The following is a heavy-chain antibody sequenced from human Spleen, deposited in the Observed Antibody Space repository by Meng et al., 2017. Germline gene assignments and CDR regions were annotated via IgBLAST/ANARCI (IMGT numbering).Heavy chain of an antibody. D-gene: IGHD3-16*01. Sequence: GESLKISCAASGFTVSSNYMSWVRQAPGKGLEWVSVLYSGGNTYYADSVKGRFSISRDNSKNTLYLQMNSLRAEDTAVYYCAKAPYTYGAWALDVWGQGTMVTVPS. J-gene: IGHJ3*01. CDR1: GFTVSSNY. CDR2: LYSGGNT. CDR3: AKAPYTYGAWALDV. V-gene: IGHV3-53*01.